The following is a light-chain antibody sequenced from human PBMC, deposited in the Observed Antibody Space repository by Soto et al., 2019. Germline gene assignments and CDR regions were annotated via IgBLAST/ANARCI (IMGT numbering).Light chain of an antibody. J-gene: IGLJ2*01. V-gene: IGLV6-57*04. CDR1: SGGIASNY. Sequence: NFMLPQPHSVSESPGETVTISCTRNSGGIASNYVQWYQQRPGSAPTIVIYEHNQRPSGVPDSFPGSNDGSSNSASITISGLQTEDTAAYYCQSYERSFVFFCGGTQLTVL. CDR2: EHN. CDR3: QSYERSFVF.